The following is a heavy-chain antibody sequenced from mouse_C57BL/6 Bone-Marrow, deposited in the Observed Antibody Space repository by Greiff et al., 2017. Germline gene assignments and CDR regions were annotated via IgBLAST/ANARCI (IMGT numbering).Heavy chain of an antibody. J-gene: IGHJ2*01. V-gene: IGHV5-6*01. CDR1: GFTFSSYG. D-gene: IGHD1-2*01. CDR2: ISSGGSYT. CDR3: AGITYFDY. Sequence: QLVTSGGDLVKPGGSLKLSCAASGFTFSSYGMSWVRQTPDKRLEWVATISSGGSYTYYPDSVKGRFTISRDNAKNTLYLQMSSLKSEDTAMYYCAGITYFDYWGQGTTLTVSS.